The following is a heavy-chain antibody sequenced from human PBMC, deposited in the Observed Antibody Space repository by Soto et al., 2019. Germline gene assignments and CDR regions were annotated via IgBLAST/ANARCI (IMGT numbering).Heavy chain of an antibody. CDR2: ISYDGSNK. V-gene: IGHV3-30*18. Sequence: GGSLRLSCAASGFTFSSYGMHWVRQAPGKGLEWVAVISYDGSNKYYADSVKGRFTISRDNFKNMLFLQMNSLRVEDTAVYFCTKDGRFDSDGSLYYYYYGMDVWGQGTTVTV. CDR3: TKDGRFDSDGSLYYYYYGMDV. CDR1: GFTFSSYG. D-gene: IGHD2-15*01. J-gene: IGHJ6*02.